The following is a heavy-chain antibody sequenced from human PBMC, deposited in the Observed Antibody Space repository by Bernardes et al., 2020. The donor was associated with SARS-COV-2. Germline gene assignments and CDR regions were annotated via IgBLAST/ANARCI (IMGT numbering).Heavy chain of an antibody. CDR1: GDSVCSNNAA. D-gene: IGHD2-8*01. J-gene: IGHJ4*02. Sequence: QNLSLRCFISGDSVCSNNAAWNWIRQSPSRGLEWLGRTYYRSKWYNEYAVSVKGRITINPETSKNQFSLQLNSVTPEDTAVYFCARTNGYIDYWGQGTLVTVSS. V-gene: IGHV6-1*01. CDR2: TYYRSKWYN. CDR3: ARTNGYIDY.